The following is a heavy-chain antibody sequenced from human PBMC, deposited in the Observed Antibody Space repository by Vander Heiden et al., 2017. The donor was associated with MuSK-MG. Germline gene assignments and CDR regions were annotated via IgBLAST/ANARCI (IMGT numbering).Heavy chain of an antibody. CDR2: LDPSGGST. V-gene: IGHV1-46*03. J-gene: IGHJ3*01. CDR3: ARWQRGDLLSIPNAFDV. CDR1: RYTFTNYY. D-gene: IGHD3-10*01. Sequence: QVQLVQSGAEVKKPGASVTVSCKAVRYTFTNYYIHWVRQAPGQGLGWMGLLDPSGGSTDYAQKFQGRVTMTRDTSTSTVYMELSSLRSADTAVYYCARWQRGDLLSIPNAFDVWGQGTMVTVSS.